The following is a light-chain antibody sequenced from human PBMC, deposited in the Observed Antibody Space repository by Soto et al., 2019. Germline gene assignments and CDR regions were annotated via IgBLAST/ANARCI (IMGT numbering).Light chain of an antibody. CDR2: AAS. J-gene: IGKJ2*01. CDR1: QNINSH. CDR3: QQSHITTLFT. Sequence: DIQMTQSPSSLSASIGDRVTITCRASQNINSHLNWYQQKPGKAPKVVIYAASRLQSGVPSRFSGXGSGTEFTLTISSLXPEDFATYYCQQSHITTLFTFGKGTKLEIK. V-gene: IGKV1-39*01.